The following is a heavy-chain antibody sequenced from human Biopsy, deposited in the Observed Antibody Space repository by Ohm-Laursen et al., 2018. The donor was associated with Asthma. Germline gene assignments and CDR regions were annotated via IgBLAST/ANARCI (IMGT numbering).Heavy chain of an antibody. J-gene: IGHJ3*02. Sequence: ASVKVSCKASGYTFINYAIHWVRQAPGQRLEWMGWINAGNGNTKYSQKFQGRVTITRDTSASTAYMELSSLRSEDTAVYYCARTYYNFLTGQVNDAFAIGAKGQWSPSLQ. CDR1: GYTFINYA. D-gene: IGHD3-9*01. V-gene: IGHV1-3*01. CDR3: ARTYYNFLTGQVNDAFAI. CDR2: INAGNGNT.